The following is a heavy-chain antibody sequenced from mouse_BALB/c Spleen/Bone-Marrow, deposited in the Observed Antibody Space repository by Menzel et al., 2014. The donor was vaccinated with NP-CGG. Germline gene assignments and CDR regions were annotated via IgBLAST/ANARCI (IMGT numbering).Heavy chain of an antibody. J-gene: IGHJ1*01. D-gene: IGHD1-1*01. CDR3: ARRYGSSYRYWYSDV. Sequence: EVKLVESGGGLVQPGGSLKVSCAASGFDFTRFWMSWVRPAPGKGLEWIGEINPDSSTINYTPSLKDKFIISRDSAKNTLYLQMSKVRSEDTALYYCARRYGSSYRYWYSDVWGAGTTVTVSS. V-gene: IGHV4-1*02. CDR2: INPDSSTI. CDR1: GFDFTRFW.